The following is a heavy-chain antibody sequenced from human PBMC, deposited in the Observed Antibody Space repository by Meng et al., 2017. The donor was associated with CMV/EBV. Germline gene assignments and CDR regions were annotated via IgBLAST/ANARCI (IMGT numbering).Heavy chain of an antibody. Sequence: SVKVSCKASGGTFSSYAISWVRQAPGQGLEWTGGIIPIFGTANYAQKFQGRVTITTDESTSTAYMELSSLRSEDTAVYYCARDRGLYSVAATNLIHYFDYWGQGTLVTVSS. D-gene: IGHD2-15*01. V-gene: IGHV1-69*05. J-gene: IGHJ4*02. CDR1: GGTFSSYA. CDR3: ARDRGLYSVAATNLIHYFDY. CDR2: IIPIFGTA.